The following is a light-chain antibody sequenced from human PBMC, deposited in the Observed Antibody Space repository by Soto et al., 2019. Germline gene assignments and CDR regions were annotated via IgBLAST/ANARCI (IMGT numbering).Light chain of an antibody. CDR1: QSVSSK. V-gene: IGKV3-20*01. J-gene: IGKJ5*01. CDR3: QQYGSSIT. CDR2: GAS. Sequence: EVVLTQSPATLSLSPGEGATLSCRASQSVSSKLAWYQQKPGQAPRLLIYGASTRATGIPARLSGSGSGTDFTLTISRMEPEDFAVYYCQQYGSSITFGQGTRLEIK.